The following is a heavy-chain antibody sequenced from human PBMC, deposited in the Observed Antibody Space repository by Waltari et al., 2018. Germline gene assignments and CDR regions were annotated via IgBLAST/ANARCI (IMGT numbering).Heavy chain of an antibody. CDR2: ISYEGSNK. J-gene: IGHJ4*02. CDR1: GFTFSSYA. V-gene: IGHV3-30-3*01. CDR3: GRDPDIVVPGGFDY. Sequence: QVQLVESGGGVVQPGRSLRLSCAASGFTFSSYAMHWVRQAPGKGLEWVAVISYEGSNKYSADPVKGRFTTSRDNSKNTLYLQMNSLGAEDTAVYYCGRDPDIVVPGGFDYWGQGTLVTVSS. D-gene: IGHD2-15*01.